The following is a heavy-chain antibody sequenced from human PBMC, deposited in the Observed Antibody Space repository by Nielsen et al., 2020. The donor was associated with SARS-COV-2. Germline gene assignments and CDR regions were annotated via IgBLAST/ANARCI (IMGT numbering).Heavy chain of an antibody. V-gene: IGHV3-9*01. D-gene: IGHD3-22*01. Sequence: SLRLSCAASGFTFDDYSMHWVRQAPGKGLEWVSGISWNSGSIGYADSVKGRFSISTDNAKNSLYLQMNSLRAEDTALYYCAKGDYYDSNGYLYWGQGTLVTVSS. CDR2: ISWNSGSI. CDR3: AKGDYYDSNGYLY. J-gene: IGHJ4*02. CDR1: GFTFDDYS.